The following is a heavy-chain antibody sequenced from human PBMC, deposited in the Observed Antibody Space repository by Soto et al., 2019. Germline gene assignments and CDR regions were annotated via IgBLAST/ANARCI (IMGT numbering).Heavy chain of an antibody. CDR1: GCTFSSYE. Sequence: EVQLVESGGGLVQPGGSLRLSCAASGCTFSSYEMNWVRQAPGKGLEWVSYISSSGSTIYYADSVKGRFTISRDNAKNSLYLQMNSLRAEDTAVYYCARVPTGTVVTPGAFDIWGQGTMVTVSS. CDR2: ISSSGSTI. D-gene: IGHD2-21*02. V-gene: IGHV3-48*03. CDR3: ARVPTGTVVTPGAFDI. J-gene: IGHJ3*02.